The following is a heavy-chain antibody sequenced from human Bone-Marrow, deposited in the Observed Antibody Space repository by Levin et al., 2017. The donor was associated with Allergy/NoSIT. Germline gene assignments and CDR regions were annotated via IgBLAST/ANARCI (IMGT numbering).Heavy chain of an antibody. CDR3: AKGSSGWFQETDS. D-gene: IGHD6-19*01. CDR1: GFPFHTSA. Sequence: TGESLKISCTASGFPFHTSAMTWVRQAPGQGLGWVSSISGDADMTSYADSVKGRFTVSRDNSKNMLFLQMDNLRVEDTAVFYCAKGSSGWFQETDSWGQGTLVTVSS. J-gene: IGHJ4*02. CDR2: ISGDADMT. V-gene: IGHV3-23*01.